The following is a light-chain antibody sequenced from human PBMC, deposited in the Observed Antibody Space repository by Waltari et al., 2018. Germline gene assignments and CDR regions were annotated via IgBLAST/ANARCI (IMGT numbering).Light chain of an antibody. V-gene: IGKV3-11*01. J-gene: IGKJ2*03. CDR3: YQHSSGYS. CDR2: SAS. CDR1: QSVSSY. Sequence: VILTQSPATLSLSPGERATLSCRASQSVSSYLAWYQQKPGQAPRLLIHSASSRATGIPDRFSCSGSGTEFTLTISRLEPEDVGVYHCYQHSSGYSFGQGTRVEIK.